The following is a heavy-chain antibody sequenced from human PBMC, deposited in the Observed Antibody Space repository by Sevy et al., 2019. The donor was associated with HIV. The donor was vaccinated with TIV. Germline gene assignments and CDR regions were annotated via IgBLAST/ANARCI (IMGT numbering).Heavy chain of an antibody. D-gene: IGHD4-17*01. CDR3: ARDPTNTVTTSQHRSNYYYGMDV. CDR2: ISAYNGNT. Sequence: ASVKVSCKASGYTFTSYGISWVRQAPGQGLEWMGWISAYNGNTNYAQKLQGRVTMTTDTSTSTAYMELRSLRSDDTAVYYCARDPTNTVTTSQHRSNYYYGMDVWGQGTTVTVSS. CDR1: GYTFTSYG. J-gene: IGHJ6*02. V-gene: IGHV1-18*01.